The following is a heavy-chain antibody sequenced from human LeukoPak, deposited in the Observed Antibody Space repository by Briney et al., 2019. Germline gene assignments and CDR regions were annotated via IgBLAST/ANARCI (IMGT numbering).Heavy chain of an antibody. CDR3: ARDRARRYCSGGSCYSGYYGMDV. V-gene: IGHV3-66*01. Sequence: PGGSLRLSCAASGFTVSSNYMSWVRQAPGKRLEWVSVIYSGGSTYYADSVKGRFTISSDNSKNTLYLQMNSLRAEDTAVYYCARDRARRYCSGGSCYSGYYGMDVWGQGTTVTVSS. D-gene: IGHD2-15*01. CDR1: GFTVSSNY. CDR2: IYSGGST. J-gene: IGHJ6*02.